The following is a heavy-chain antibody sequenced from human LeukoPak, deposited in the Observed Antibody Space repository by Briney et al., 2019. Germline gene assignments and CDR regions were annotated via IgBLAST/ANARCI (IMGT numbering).Heavy chain of an antibody. V-gene: IGHV5-51*01. CDR1: GYSFTSYW. CDR2: IYPGDSDT. Sequence: GESLEISCKGSGYSFTSYWIGWVRQMPGKGLEWMGIIYPGDSDTRYSPSFQGQVTISADKSISTAYLQWSSLKASDTAMYYCARSETPPYCSSTSCYNYYYGMDVWGQGTTVTVSS. J-gene: IGHJ6*02. D-gene: IGHD2-2*02. CDR3: ARSETPPYCSSTSCYNYYYGMDV.